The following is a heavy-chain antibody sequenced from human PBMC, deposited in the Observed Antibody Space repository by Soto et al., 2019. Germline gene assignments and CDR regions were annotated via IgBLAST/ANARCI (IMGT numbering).Heavy chain of an antibody. J-gene: IGHJ4*02. V-gene: IGHV1-2*04. CDR3: ARGDSGVYFGDYLYFDY. CDR1: GYTFTGYY. Sequence: ASVKVSCKASGYTFTGYYMHWVRQAPGQGLEWMGWINPNSGGTNYAQKFQGWVTMTRDTSISTAYMELSRLRSDDTAVYYCARGDSGVYFGDYLYFDYWGQGTLVTVS. CDR2: INPNSGGT. D-gene: IGHD4-17*01.